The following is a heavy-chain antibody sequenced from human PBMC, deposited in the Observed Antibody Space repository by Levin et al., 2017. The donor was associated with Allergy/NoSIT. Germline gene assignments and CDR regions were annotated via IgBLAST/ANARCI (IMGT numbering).Heavy chain of an antibody. V-gene: IGHV1-18*01. J-gene: IGHJ4*02. CDR1: GYTFTSYG. CDR3: ARTYYDILTGYYTLANFDY. Sequence: GESLKISCKASGYTFTSYGISWVRQAPGQGLEWMGWISAYNGNTNYAQKLQGRVTMTTDTSTSTAYMELRSLRSDDTAVYYCARTYYDILTGYYTLANFDYWGQGTLVTVSS. CDR2: ISAYNGNT. D-gene: IGHD3-9*01.